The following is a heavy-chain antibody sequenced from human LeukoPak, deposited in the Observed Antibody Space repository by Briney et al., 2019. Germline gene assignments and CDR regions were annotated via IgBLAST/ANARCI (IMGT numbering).Heavy chain of an antibody. J-gene: IGHJ4*02. CDR1: GGTFSSYA. D-gene: IGHD4-17*01. Sequence: SVKVSCKASGGTFSSYAISWVRQAPGQGLEWMGGIIPIFGTANYAQKFQGRVTITADKSTSTAYMELSSLRSEDTAVYYCARDGARGDPNPDYWGQGTLVTVSS. CDR2: IIPIFGTA. V-gene: IGHV1-69*06. CDR3: ARDGARGDPNPDY.